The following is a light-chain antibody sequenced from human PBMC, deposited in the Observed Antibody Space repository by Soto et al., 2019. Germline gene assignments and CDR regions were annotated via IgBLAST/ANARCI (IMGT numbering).Light chain of an antibody. CDR2: GAS. Sequence: EIVLTQSPGTLSLSPGERATLSCRASQSVSSSYLAWYQQKPGQAPRLLIYGASSRATGIPDRFSGSGSGTDCTLPISRLEHEDFAVYYCQQYGSSLWTFGQGTKVEIK. CDR3: QQYGSSLWT. J-gene: IGKJ1*01. V-gene: IGKV3-20*01. CDR1: QSVSSSY.